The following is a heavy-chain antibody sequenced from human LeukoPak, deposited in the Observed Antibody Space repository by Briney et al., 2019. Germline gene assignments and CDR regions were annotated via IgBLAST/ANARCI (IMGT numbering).Heavy chain of an antibody. CDR3: ARLYYDILSSYYYFDY. CDR1: GGSITSYY. D-gene: IGHD3-9*01. V-gene: IGHV4-4*07. J-gene: IGHJ4*02. Sequence: SETLSLTCTVSGGSITSYYWSWIRQPAGKGLEWIGRIYTSGRTNYNPSLRSRVTISVDTSKNLFSLNLTSVTAADTAVYYCARLYYDILSSYYYFDYWGQGTLVTVSS. CDR2: IYTSGRT.